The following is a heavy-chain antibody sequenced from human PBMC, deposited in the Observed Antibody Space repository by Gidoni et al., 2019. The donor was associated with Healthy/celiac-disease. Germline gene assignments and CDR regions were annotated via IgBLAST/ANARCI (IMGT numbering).Heavy chain of an antibody. J-gene: IGHJ4*02. CDR3: AIVRRVWYDSSGYYHY. Sequence: SDTGSWVRQAPGKGLEWVANIKQDGSEKYYVDSVKGRFTISRDNAKNSLYLQMNSLRAVDTAVYYCAIVRRVWYDSSGYYHYWGQGTLVTVSS. V-gene: IGHV3-7*05. CDR1: SDT. CDR2: IKQDGSEK. D-gene: IGHD3-22*01.